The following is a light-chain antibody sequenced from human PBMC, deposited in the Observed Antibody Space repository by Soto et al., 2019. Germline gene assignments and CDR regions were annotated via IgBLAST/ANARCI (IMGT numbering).Light chain of an antibody. J-gene: IGKJ1*01. CDR3: QQSYTTPRT. Sequence: DIQMTRSPSSLSASVGDRVTIACRASQNINTYLNWYQQKPGKALKLMSYGTSSLQSGVPSRFSGSGSGTDFTLTISSLQPEDFETYYCQQSYTTPRTFGQGTKVDIK. V-gene: IGKV1-39*01. CDR1: QNINTY. CDR2: GTS.